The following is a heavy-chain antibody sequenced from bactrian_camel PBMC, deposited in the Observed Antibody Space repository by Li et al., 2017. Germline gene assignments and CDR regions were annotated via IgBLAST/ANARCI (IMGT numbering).Heavy chain of an antibody. V-gene: IGHV3S63*01. D-gene: IGHD1*01. CDR3: AAEEAWGNSQCLDSLGSPGAYRN. CDR2: IFARTGNK. CDR1: GYSNSFYC. J-gene: IGHJ4*01. Sequence: VQLVESGGGSVQAGGSLRLSCVVSGYSNSFYCAGWFRQAPGKEREAVARIFARTGNKYYVDSVKGRFTISTDNAKKTVYLQMNRLNLEDAAMYYCAAEEAWGNSQCLDSLGSPGAYRNWGQ.